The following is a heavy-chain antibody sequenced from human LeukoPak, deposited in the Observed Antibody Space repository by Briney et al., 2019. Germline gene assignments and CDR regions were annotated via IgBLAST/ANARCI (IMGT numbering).Heavy chain of an antibody. CDR3: AKGRGFRVWDPWDN. D-gene: IGHD3-16*01. CDR1: GFTFSDYF. V-gene: IGHV3-11*01. Sequence: GGSLRLSCAASGFTFSDYFVSWIRQGPGEGLEGVSHIDSSGTIYYGDSVKSRATTSTDNAKNSLYLQMNSLRVEDTAVYYCAKGRGFRVWDPWDNWGQGTLITVSS. J-gene: IGHJ4*02. CDR2: IDSSGTI.